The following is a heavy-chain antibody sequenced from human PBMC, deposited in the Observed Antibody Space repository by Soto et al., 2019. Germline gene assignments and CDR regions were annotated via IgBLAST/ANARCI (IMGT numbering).Heavy chain of an antibody. J-gene: IGHJ4*02. Sequence: PSETLSLTCTVSGGSISSYYWSWIRQHPGKGLEWIGYSYYSGSTNDNPSLKSRVTMSVDTSENQYSLRLRSVTAADTAVDYCARGGGDGYNTVYFDYWGQGTRVTVSS. D-gene: IGHD3-16*01. CDR2: SYYSGST. CDR1: GGSISSYY. CDR3: ARGGGDGYNTVYFDY. V-gene: IGHV4-59*01.